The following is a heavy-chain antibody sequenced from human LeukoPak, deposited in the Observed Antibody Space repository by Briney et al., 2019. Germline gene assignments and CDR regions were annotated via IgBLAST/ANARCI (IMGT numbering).Heavy chain of an antibody. J-gene: IGHJ4*02. V-gene: IGHV4-59*12. CDR2: IHYSGNT. D-gene: IGHD3-16*02. CDR3: ARGRADYVWGSYRPYYFDY. Sequence: SETLSLTCTVSGGSISGDYWNWIRQPPGKGLEWIGYIHYSGNTNHNPSLKSRVTISVDTSKKQFSLRLSSVTAADTAVYYCARGRADYVWGSYRPYYFDYWGQGTLVTVSS. CDR1: GGSISGDY.